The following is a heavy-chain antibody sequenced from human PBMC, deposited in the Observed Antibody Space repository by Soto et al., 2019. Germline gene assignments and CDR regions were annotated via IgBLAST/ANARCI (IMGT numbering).Heavy chain of an antibody. V-gene: IGHV4-61*08. Sequence: TASGGTIINRGYYWSWKPKPPGKGLEWIWYIYYSGSTNYNPSLKSRVTISMDTSKNQFSLKLSSVTAADTAVYYCARGLGRSSRPYYYYGMDFLGQGTTVT. CDR2: IYYSGST. J-gene: IGHJ6*02. CDR3: ARGLGRSSRPYYYYGMDF. CDR1: GGTIINRGYY. D-gene: IGHD3-16*01.